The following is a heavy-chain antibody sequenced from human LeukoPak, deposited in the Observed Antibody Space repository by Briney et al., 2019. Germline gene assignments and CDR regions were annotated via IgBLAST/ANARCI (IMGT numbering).Heavy chain of an antibody. D-gene: IGHD5-12*01. CDR2: ISGSGGST. J-gene: IGHJ4*02. Sequence: PGGSLRLSCAASGFTFSSYAMSWVRQAPGKGLEWVSAISGSGGSTYYADSVKGRFTISRDNSKNTLYPQMNSLRAEDTAVYYCAKLRFSIVATSHWGQGTLVTVSS. CDR3: AKLRFSIVATSH. CDR1: GFTFSSYA. V-gene: IGHV3-23*01.